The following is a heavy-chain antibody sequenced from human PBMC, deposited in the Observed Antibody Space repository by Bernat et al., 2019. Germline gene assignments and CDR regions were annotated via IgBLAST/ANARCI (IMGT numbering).Heavy chain of an antibody. CDR1: GFTFSSYA. D-gene: IGHD2-2*01. V-gene: IGHV3-30-3*01. CDR2: ISYDGSNK. J-gene: IGHJ3*02. Sequence: QVQLVESGGGVVQPGRSLRLSCAASGFTFSSYAMHWVRQAPGKGLEWVAVISYDGSNKYYADSVKGRFTISRDNSKNTLYLQMNSLRAEDPAVYYCEVGVYCISTSCYEDAFDIWGQGTMVTVSS. CDR3: EVGVYCISTSCYEDAFDI.